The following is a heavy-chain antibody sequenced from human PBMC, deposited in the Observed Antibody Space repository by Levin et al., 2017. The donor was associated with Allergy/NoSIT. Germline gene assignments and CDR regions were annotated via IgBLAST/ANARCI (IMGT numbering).Heavy chain of an antibody. CDR2: IYSGGST. V-gene: IGHV3-66*01. Sequence: PSETLSLTCAASGFTVSSKYMSWVRQAPGKGLEWVSVIYSGGSTYYADSVKGRFTISRDNSKNTLYLQMNSLRAEDTAVYYCAGALRDDYGDYFDYWGQGTLVTVSS. CDR3: AGALRDDYGDYFDY. J-gene: IGHJ4*02. D-gene: IGHD4-17*01. CDR1: GFTVSSKY.